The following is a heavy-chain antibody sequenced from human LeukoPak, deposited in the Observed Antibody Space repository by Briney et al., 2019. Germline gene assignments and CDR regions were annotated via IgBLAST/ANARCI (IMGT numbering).Heavy chain of an antibody. J-gene: IGHJ3*02. Sequence: GGSLRLSCAASGFTFSSYGMHWVRQAPGKGLEWVAVISYDGSNKYYADSVKGRFTISRDNSKNTLYLQMNSLRAEDTAVYYCARARGYSYGSDAFDIWGQGTMVTVSS. D-gene: IGHD5-18*01. CDR1: GFTFSSYG. CDR2: ISYDGSNK. CDR3: ARARGYSYGSDAFDI. V-gene: IGHV3-30*19.